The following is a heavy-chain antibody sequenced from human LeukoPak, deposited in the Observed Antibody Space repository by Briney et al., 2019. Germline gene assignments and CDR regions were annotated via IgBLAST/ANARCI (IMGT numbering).Heavy chain of an antibody. CDR3: AKPRYYYDSSGYLDY. J-gene: IGHJ4*02. CDR1: GFTFDDYA. D-gene: IGHD3-22*01. Sequence: PGGSLRLSCAASGFTFDDYAMPWVRQAPGKGLEWVSGISWNSGSIGYADSVKGRFTISRDNAKNSLYLQMNSLRAEDTALYYRAKPRYYYDSSGYLDYWGQGTLVTVSS. CDR2: ISWNSGSI. V-gene: IGHV3-9*01.